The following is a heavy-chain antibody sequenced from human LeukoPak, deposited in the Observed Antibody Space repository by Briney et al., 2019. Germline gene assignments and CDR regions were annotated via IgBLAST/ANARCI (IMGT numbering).Heavy chain of an antibody. V-gene: IGHV4-38-2*01. CDR3: ARQSQWLVHDPIDY. Sequence: SETLSLTCAVSGYSISSGYYRGWIRQPPGKGLEWIGSIYHSGSTYYNPSLKSRVTISVDTSKNQFSLKLSSVTAADTAVYYCARQSQWLVHDPIDYWGQGTLVTVSS. CDR1: GYSISSGYY. J-gene: IGHJ4*02. CDR2: IYHSGST. D-gene: IGHD6-19*01.